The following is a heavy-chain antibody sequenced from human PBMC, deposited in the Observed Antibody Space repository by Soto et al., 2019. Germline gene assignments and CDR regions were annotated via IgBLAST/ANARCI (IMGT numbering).Heavy chain of an antibody. J-gene: IGHJ4*02. D-gene: IGHD3-22*01. CDR3: ARERPYYGFDY. V-gene: IGHV4-61*01. Sequence: SETLSLTCTVSRGSVSSGTYYWRWIRQPPGKGLEWIGYISYSGSTNYNPPLKSRGTRSGYTSKNKFSLKLTSLTAPYRAAYSCARERPYYGFDYWGQGVLVTVSS. CDR1: RGSVSSGTYY. CDR2: ISYSGST.